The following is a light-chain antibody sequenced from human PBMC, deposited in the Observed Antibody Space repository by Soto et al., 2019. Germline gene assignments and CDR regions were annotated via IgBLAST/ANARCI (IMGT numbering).Light chain of an antibody. CDR1: SSDVGGYNY. CDR2: DVS. J-gene: IGLJ1*01. V-gene: IGLV2-14*01. Sequence: QSVRTQPASVSGSPGQSITISCTGTSSDVGGYNYVSWYQQHPGKAPKLMIYDVSNRPSGVSNRFSGSKSGNTASLTISGLQAEDEADYYCSSYTSSSTLWVFGTGTKVTVL. CDR3: SSYTSSSTLWV.